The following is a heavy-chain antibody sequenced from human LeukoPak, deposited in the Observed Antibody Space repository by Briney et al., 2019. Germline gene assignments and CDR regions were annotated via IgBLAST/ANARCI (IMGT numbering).Heavy chain of an antibody. CDR3: ARKGGHFDY. Sequence: SETLSLICTVSGDSINYYYWSWIRQSPGKGLEWIGYVYYNGSAKYNPSLKSRVTISVDMSKNQFSLKVSSVTAADTAIYYCARKGGHFDYWGQGTLVTVSS. J-gene: IGHJ4*02. D-gene: IGHD2-15*01. V-gene: IGHV4-59*01. CDR2: VYYNGSA. CDR1: GDSINYYY.